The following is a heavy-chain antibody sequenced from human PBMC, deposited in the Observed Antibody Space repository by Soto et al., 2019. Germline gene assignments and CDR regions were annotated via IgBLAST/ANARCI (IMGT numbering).Heavy chain of an antibody. D-gene: IGHD3-3*01. CDR2: ISGSGART. CDR3: ARGDSYYDFGIEC. CDR1: GFTFSNYA. V-gene: IGHV3-23*01. Sequence: GGSLRLSCAVSGFTFSNYAMSWVRQAPGKGLEWVTSISGSGARTYYADSVKGRTTTSRDNSKNTLFLQVSSLRDEDTAVYYCARGDSYYDFGIECWGQGTVVTVSS. J-gene: IGHJ4*02.